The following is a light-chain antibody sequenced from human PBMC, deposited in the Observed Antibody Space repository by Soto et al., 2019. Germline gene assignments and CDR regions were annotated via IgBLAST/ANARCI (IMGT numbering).Light chain of an antibody. CDR1: QSVSYN. CDR2: GAF. Sequence: EIVMTQSPATLSVSPGETATLSCRASQSVSYNLAWYQQKPGQGPRLLIYGAFTRATGIPARFSGSGSGTEVTLTISSLQSEDFAVYYCQEYKNWPPLPFGGGTQVEIK. CDR3: QEYKNWPPLP. V-gene: IGKV3-15*01. J-gene: IGKJ4*01.